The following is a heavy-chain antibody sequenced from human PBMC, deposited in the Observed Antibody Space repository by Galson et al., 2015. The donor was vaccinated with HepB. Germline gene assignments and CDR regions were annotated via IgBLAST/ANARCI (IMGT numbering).Heavy chain of an antibody. CDR1: GFSFTTYS. J-gene: IGHJ6*03. D-gene: IGHD1-14*01. CDR3: ARDRTHSDTYYMDV. Sequence: SVKVSCKASGFSFTTYSINWVRQAPGQGLEWMGWINTNTGNPTYAQDFRGHSVFSLDTSVNTAFLQITSLKVDDSAVYYCARDRTHSDTYYMDVWGKGTTVTVSS. V-gene: IGHV7-4-1*02. CDR2: INTNTGNP.